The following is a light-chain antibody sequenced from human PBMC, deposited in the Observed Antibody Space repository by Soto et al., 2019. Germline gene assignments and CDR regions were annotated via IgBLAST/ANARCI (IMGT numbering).Light chain of an antibody. CDR3: QQYNSTPLT. Sequence: IVLTQSPGTLSLSPGETAILSCRTSQRIHDNYLAWYQQKPGQTPRLVVYGGSSRATGIPDRFSGSGSGTDFSHTISGLEPEDFAVYYCQQYNSTPLTFGGGTKVEMK. V-gene: IGKV3-20*01. CDR1: QRIHDNY. CDR2: GGS. J-gene: IGKJ4*01.